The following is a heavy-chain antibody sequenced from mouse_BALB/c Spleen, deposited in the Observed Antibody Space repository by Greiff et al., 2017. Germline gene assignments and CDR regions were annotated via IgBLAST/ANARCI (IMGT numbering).Heavy chain of an antibody. CDR2: ISSGSSTI. J-gene: IGHJ2*01. Sequence: EVKLMESGGGLVQPGGSRKLSCAASGFTFSSFGMHWVRQAPEKGLEWVAYISSGSSTIYYADTVKGRFTISRDNPKNTLFLQMTSLRSEDTAMYYCARDYGSLYYLDYWGQGTTLTVSS. V-gene: IGHV5-17*02. CDR3: ARDYGSLYYLDY. CDR1: GFTFSSFG. D-gene: IGHD1-1*01.